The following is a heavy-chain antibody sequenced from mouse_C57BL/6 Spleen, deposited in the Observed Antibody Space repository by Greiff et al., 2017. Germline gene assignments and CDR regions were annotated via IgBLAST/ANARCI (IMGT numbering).Heavy chain of an antibody. Sequence: EVQLQQSGAELVRPGASVKLSCTASGFNIKDDYMHWVKQRPEQGLEWIGWLDPENGDTEYASKFQGKATITADTSSNTAYLQLSSLTSEDTAVYFCTKRAYSNYWGQGTLVTVSA. D-gene: IGHD2-5*01. V-gene: IGHV14-4*01. CDR1: GFNIKDDY. J-gene: IGHJ3*01. CDR3: TKRAYSNY. CDR2: LDPENGDT.